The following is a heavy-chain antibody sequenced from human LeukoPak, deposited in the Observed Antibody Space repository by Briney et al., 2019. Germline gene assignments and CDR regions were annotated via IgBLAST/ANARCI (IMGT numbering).Heavy chain of an antibody. J-gene: IGHJ4*02. CDR1: GGTFSSYA. CDR2: IIPILGIA. Sequence: ASVKVSCKASGGTFSSYAISWVRQAPGQGLEWMGRIIPILGIANYAQKFQGRVTITADKSTSTAYMELSSLRSEDTAVYYCAGDTYYYDSSGYSFDYWGQGTLVTVSS. CDR3: AGDTYYYDSSGYSFDY. V-gene: IGHV1-69*04. D-gene: IGHD3-22*01.